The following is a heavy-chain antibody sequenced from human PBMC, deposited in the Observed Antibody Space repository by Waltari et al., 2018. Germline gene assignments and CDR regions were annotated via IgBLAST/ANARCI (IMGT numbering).Heavy chain of an antibody. Sequence: QLQLQESGPGLVKPSETLSLTCTVSGGSISSSIYSSGCIRQPPGKVLEWIGSIYYSGSTYYNPSLKSRVTISVDTSKNQFSLKLSSVTAADTAVYYCARPHRRSDYYFDYWGQGTLVTVSS. J-gene: IGHJ4*02. CDR2: IYYSGST. V-gene: IGHV4-39*01. CDR3: ARPHRRSDYYFDY. CDR1: GGSISSSIYS.